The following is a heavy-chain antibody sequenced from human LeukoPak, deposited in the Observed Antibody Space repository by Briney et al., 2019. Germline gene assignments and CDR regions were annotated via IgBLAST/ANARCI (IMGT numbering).Heavy chain of an antibody. J-gene: IGHJ4*02. Sequence: PGGSLRLSCAASGFTFSSYSMNWVRQAPGKGLEWVSYISSSSSTIYYADFVKGRFTISRDKAKNSLYLQMNSLRAEDTAVYYCAREYCSSTSCLYDYWGQGTLVTVSS. D-gene: IGHD2-2*01. CDR3: AREYCSSTSCLYDY. V-gene: IGHV3-48*01. CDR1: GFTFSSYS. CDR2: ISSSSSTI.